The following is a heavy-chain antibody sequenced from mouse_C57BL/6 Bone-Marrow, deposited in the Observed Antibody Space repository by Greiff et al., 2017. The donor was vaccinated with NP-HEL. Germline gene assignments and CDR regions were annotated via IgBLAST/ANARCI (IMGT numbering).Heavy chain of an antibody. CDR2: IDPENGDT. CDR3: TTNFDV. Sequence: EVQRVESGAELVRPGASVKLSCTASGFNIKDDYMHWVKQRPEQGLEWIGWIDPENGDTEYASKFQGKATITADTSSNTAYLQLSSLTSEDTAVYYCTTNFDVWGTGTTVTVSS. J-gene: IGHJ1*03. CDR1: GFNIKDDY. V-gene: IGHV14-4*01.